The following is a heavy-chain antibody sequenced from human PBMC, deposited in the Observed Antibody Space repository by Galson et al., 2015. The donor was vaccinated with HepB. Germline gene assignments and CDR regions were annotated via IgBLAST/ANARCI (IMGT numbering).Heavy chain of an antibody. CDR2: IKQDGSEK. Sequence: SLRLSCAASGFTFSSYWMSWVRQAPGKGLEWVANIKQDGSEKYYVDSVKGRFTISRDNAKNSLYLQMNSLRAEDTAVYYCARVRISYYYGSGRPDLYYFDYWGQGTLVTVSS. J-gene: IGHJ4*02. CDR3: ARVRISYYYGSGRPDLYYFDY. V-gene: IGHV3-7*03. CDR1: GFTFSSYW. D-gene: IGHD3-10*01.